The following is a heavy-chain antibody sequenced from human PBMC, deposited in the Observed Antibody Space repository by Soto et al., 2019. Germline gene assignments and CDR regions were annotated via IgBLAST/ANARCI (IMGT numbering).Heavy chain of an antibody. V-gene: IGHV4-59*01. CDR1: GGSISSYY. J-gene: IGHJ6*02. D-gene: IGHD3-16*01. Sequence: PSETLSLTCTVSGGSISSYYWSWIRQPPGKGLEWIGYIYYSGSTNYNPSLKSRVTISVDTSKNQFSLKLSSVTAADTAVYYCARVCKPPPSGGYYCYGMDVWGQGTTVTVSS. CDR3: ARVCKPPPSGGYYCYGMDV. CDR2: IYYSGST.